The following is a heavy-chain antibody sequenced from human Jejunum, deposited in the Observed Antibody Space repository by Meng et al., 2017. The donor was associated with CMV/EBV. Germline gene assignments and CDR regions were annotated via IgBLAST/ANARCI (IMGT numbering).Heavy chain of an antibody. V-gene: IGHV4-4*02. CDR1: GGCWSSRNW. CDR2: IYHSGST. J-gene: IGHJ4*02. D-gene: IGHD2-21*02. Sequence: QVQVEEPGPGLVTLSGSLSPASPRSGGCWSSRNWWSWVRQPSWKGLEWIGEIYHSGSTNHNPSLKSRVTISVDESNNQFSLRLSSVTAADTAVYYCARVGAYCGGDCYHPRWGQGTLVTVSS. CDR3: ARVGAYCGGDCYHPR.